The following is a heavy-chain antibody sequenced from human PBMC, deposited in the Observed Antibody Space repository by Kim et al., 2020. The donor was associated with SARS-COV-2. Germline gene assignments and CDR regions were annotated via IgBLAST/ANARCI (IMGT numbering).Heavy chain of an antibody. D-gene: IGHD4-4*01. J-gene: IGHJ6*02. Sequence: SETLSLTCTVSGGSINSFYWSWTWQPPGKGLEWIGYISYIGNTNYNPSLKSRVTISVDTSKNQFSLKLSSVTAADTAVYYCARASGTVTTFYYHGMDVWGQGTTVTVSS. CDR3: ARASGTVTTFYYHGMDV. CDR1: GGSINSFY. CDR2: ISYIGNT. V-gene: IGHV4-59*01.